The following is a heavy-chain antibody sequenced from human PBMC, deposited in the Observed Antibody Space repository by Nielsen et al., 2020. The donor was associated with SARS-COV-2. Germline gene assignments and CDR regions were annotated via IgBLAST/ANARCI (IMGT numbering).Heavy chain of an antibody. CDR3: AKGNAMIVVGMTFDY. CDR2: IGTTGDKT. Sequence: GGSLRLSCAASGFSFSSYAMTWVRQAPGKGLEWVSSIGTTGDKTFYADSVKGRFTISRDNSKNTLYLQLNSLRAEDTAVFYCAKGNAMIVVGMTFDYWGQGTLVTVSS. CDR1: GFSFSSYA. V-gene: IGHV3-23*01. J-gene: IGHJ4*02. D-gene: IGHD3-22*01.